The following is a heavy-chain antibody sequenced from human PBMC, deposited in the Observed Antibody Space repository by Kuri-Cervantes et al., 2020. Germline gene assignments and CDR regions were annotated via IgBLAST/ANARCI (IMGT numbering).Heavy chain of an antibody. CDR3: ARHTEFSYTSSPDGDAFDI. CDR2: IIPIFGTA. CDR1: GHTFTTYD. V-gene: IGHV1-69*05. J-gene: IGHJ3*02. D-gene: IGHD6-13*01. Sequence: SVKVSCKASGHTFTTYDVNWVRQATGQGLEWMGGIIPIFGTANYAQKFQGRVTITTDESTSTAYMELNSLRVEDTAVYYCARHTEFSYTSSPDGDAFDIWGQGTMVTVSS.